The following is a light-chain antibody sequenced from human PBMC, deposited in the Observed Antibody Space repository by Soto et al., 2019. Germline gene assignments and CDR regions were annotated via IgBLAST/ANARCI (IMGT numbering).Light chain of an antibody. V-gene: IGKV2-28*01. J-gene: IGKJ1*01. CDR3: MQALQAPLT. Sequence: DIVMTQSPLSLPVTPGEPASISCRSSQSLLYSNGYNYLDWYLQKPGQSPQLLIYLGSNRASGVPDRFSGSVSGTDFTLKISRVEAEDVGLYYCMQALQAPLTLGQGTKVDI. CDR1: QSLLYSNGYNY. CDR2: LGS.